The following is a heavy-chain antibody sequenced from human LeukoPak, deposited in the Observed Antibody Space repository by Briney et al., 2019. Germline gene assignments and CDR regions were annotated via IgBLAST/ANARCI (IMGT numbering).Heavy chain of an antibody. Sequence: GGSLRLSCAASGFTFSSYGMHWVRQAPGKGLEWVAVISYDGSNKYYAGSVKGRSTISRDNSKNTLYLQMNSLRAEDTAVYYCAKGEQLVRSYYFDYWGQGTLVTVSS. CDR1: GFTFSSYG. CDR2: ISYDGSNK. CDR3: AKGEQLVRSYYFDY. J-gene: IGHJ4*02. D-gene: IGHD6-6*01. V-gene: IGHV3-30*18.